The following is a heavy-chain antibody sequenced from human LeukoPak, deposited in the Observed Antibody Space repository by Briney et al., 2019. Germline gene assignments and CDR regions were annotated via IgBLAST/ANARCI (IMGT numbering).Heavy chain of an antibody. CDR3: ARDWIDRSLDY. V-gene: IGHV3-33*01. J-gene: IGHJ4*02. Sequence: PGGSLRLSCTASGFTFSDYSIHWVRQAPGKGLEWVAVLSPHANYEYYADSVQGRFTISRDDSKNTVYLQMNSLRDEETAVYYCARDWIDRSLDYWGLGTLVTVSS. CDR2: LSPHANYE. D-gene: IGHD2-2*03. CDR1: GFTFSDYS.